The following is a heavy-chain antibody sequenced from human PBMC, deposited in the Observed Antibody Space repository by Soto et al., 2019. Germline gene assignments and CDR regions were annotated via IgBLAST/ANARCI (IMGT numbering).Heavy chain of an antibody. V-gene: IGHV5-51*01. CDR2: IYPGDSDT. Sequence: GESLKISCKGSGYSFTSYWIGWVRQMPGKGLEWMGIIYPGDSDTRYSPSFQGQVTISADKSISTAYLQWSSLKPSDTAMYYCARHGMVRDPRRLPMSMDVWGQGTTVTVSS. CDR1: GYSFTSYW. D-gene: IGHD3-10*01. J-gene: IGHJ6*02. CDR3: ARHGMVRDPRRLPMSMDV.